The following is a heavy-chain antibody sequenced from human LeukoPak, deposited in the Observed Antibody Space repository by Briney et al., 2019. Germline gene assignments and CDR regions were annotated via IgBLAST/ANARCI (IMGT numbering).Heavy chain of an antibody. CDR2: IYYSGST. D-gene: IGHD3-10*01. CDR3: ARYYTGRFDY. V-gene: IGHV4-59*01. J-gene: IGHJ4*02. CDR1: GGSFSGYY. Sequence: SETLSLTCAVYGGSFSGYYWSWIRQPPGKGLEWIGYIYYSGSTNYNPSLKSRVTISVDTSKNQFSLKLSSVTAADTAVYYCARYYTGRFDYWGRGTLVTVSS.